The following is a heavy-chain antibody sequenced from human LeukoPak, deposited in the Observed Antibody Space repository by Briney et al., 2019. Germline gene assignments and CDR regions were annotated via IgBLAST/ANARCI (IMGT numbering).Heavy chain of an antibody. V-gene: IGHV3-11*01. Sequence: PGGSLRLSCAASGFTFRDYFMSWIRQAPGKGLEWVAYTNTAGNTIYYADSMKGRFTISRDNAKNSLYLQMNTLRAEDTAVYYCARATYDSSAVDASDIWGQGTMVNVSP. D-gene: IGHD3-22*01. J-gene: IGHJ3*02. CDR2: TNTAGNTI. CDR1: GFTFRDYF. CDR3: ARATYDSSAVDASDI.